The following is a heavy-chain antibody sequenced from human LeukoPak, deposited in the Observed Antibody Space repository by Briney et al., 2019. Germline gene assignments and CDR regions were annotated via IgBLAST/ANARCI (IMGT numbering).Heavy chain of an antibody. J-gene: IGHJ6*02. CDR2: ISSSSSFI. V-gene: IGHV3-21*01. CDR3: ARERYSSSWSLLTNYYYYGMDV. D-gene: IGHD6-13*01. CDR1: GFTFSSYT. Sequence: PGGSLRLSCAASGFTFSSYTMNWVRQAPGKGLEWVSSISSSSSFIYYADSVKGRFTISRDNSKNTLYLQMNSLRAEGTAVYYCARERYSSSWSLLTNYYYYGMDVWGQGTTVTVSS.